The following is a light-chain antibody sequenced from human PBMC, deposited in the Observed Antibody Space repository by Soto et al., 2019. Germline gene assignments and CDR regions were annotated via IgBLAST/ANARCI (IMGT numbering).Light chain of an antibody. V-gene: IGKV1-39*01. J-gene: IGKJ4*01. CDR2: AAS. CDR1: QSVSKY. CDR3: QECYITPLT. Sequence: DVQMTQSPSSLSASVGDRVTITCRASQSVSKYLNWYQQKPGKAPKLLIYAASSLQRGVPSRFSGSGSGTECTRTITSLPPEDCATCYCQECYITPLTFGGGTKVAVK.